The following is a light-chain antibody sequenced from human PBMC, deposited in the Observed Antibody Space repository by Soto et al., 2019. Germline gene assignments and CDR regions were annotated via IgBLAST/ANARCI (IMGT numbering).Light chain of an antibody. V-gene: IGKV3-20*01. CDR1: QSVSRNS. CDR3: QQYGTSLYT. J-gene: IGKJ2*01. CDR2: GAS. Sequence: EIVLTQSPGTLSLSPGERATLSCRASQSVSRNSLAWYQQKPGQAPRLLIYGASSRATGIPDRFSGSGSGTDFILTISRLEPEHFAVFYCQQYGTSLYTFGQGTKLEIK.